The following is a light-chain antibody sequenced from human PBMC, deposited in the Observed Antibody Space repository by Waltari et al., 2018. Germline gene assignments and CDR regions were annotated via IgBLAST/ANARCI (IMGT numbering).Light chain of an antibody. J-gene: IGLJ3*02. CDR1: GSDVGISNV. CDR2: EAY. CDR3: CTYAGSSTWV. V-gene: IGLV2-23*01. Sequence: QSALAQPASVSGSPGQSVTISCTGAGSDVGISNVFPWYQQPPGKAPKLMIYEAYKRPSGVSNRVSGSRSGNTASLTISGLQTDDEAEYYCCTYAGSSTWVFGGGTKLAVL.